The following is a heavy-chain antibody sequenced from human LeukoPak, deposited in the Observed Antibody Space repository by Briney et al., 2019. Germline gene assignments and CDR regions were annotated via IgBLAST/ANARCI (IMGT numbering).Heavy chain of an antibody. V-gene: IGHV4-59*12. J-gene: IGHJ4*02. CDR2: IYYSGSA. D-gene: IGHD3-22*01. CDR1: GGSISSYY. Sequence: PSETLSLTCTVSGGSISSYYWSWIRQPPGKGLEWIGYIYYSGSANYNPSLKSRVTMSVDTSKNQFSLKLSSVTAADTAVYYCARGPSKDSSGYYGYFDYWGQGTLVTVSS. CDR3: ARGPSKDSSGYYGYFDY.